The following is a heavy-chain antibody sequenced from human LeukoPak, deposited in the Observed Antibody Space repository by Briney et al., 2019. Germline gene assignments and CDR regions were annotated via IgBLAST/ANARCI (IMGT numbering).Heavy chain of an antibody. V-gene: IGHV3-21*01. J-gene: IGHJ4*02. CDR2: ISSSSSYI. CDR3: ARGESYYYDSSGTVGY. Sequence: GGSLRLSCTVSGFSLSSYAMSWVRQAPGKGLEWVSSISSSSSYIYYADSVKGRFTISRDNAKNSLYLQTNSLRAEDTAVYYCARGESYYYDSSGTVGYWGQGTLVTVSS. CDR1: GFSLSSYA. D-gene: IGHD3-22*01.